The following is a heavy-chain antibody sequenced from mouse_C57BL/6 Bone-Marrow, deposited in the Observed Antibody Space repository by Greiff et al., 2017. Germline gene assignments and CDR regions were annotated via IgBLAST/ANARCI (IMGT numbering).Heavy chain of an antibody. Sequence: VKLMESGPELVKPGASVKISCKASGYAFSSSWMNWVQQRPGKGLEWIGRIYPGDGDTNYNGKFKGKATLTADKSYSTAYMQRSSLTSEDSAVYFCARDYGSSSWCAYWGQGTLVTVSA. CDR1: GYAFSSSW. CDR3: ARDYGSSSWCAY. CDR2: IYPGDGDT. D-gene: IGHD1-1*01. J-gene: IGHJ3*01. V-gene: IGHV1-82*01.